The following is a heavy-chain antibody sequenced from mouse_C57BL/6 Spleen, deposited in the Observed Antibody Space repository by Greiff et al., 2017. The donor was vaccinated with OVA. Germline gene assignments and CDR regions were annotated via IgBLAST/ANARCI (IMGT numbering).Heavy chain of an antibody. CDR2: ISYSGST. CDR1: GYSITSGYD. D-gene: IGHD2-4*01. J-gene: IGHJ4*01. Sequence: EVQGVESGPGMVKPSQSLSLTCTVTGYSITSGYDWHWIRHFPGNKLEWMGYISYSGSTNYNPSLKSRISITHDTSKNHFFLKLNSVTTEDTATYYCARDRDYEGMDYWGQGTSVTVSS. V-gene: IGHV3-1*01. CDR3: ARDRDYEGMDY.